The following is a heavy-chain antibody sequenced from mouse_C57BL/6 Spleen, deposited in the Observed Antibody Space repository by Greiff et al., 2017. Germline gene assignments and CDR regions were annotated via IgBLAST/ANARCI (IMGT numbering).Heavy chain of an antibody. CDR1: GYSITSGYY. J-gene: IGHJ3*01. CDR3: AIANWSWFAY. CDR2: ISYDGSN. Sequence: EVQLQESGPGLVKPSQSLSLTCSVTGYSITSGYYWNWIRQFPGNKLEWMGYISYDGSNNYNPSLKNRISITRDTSKNQFFLKLNSVTTEDTATYYCAIANWSWFAYWGQGTLVTVSA. V-gene: IGHV3-6*01. D-gene: IGHD4-1*01.